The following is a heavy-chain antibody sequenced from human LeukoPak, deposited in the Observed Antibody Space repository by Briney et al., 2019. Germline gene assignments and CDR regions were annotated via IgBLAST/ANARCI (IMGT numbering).Heavy chain of an antibody. CDR3: ARGLLWFGELLYY. D-gene: IGHD3-10*01. CDR1: GFTFSSYA. Sequence: GGSLRLSCAASGFTFSSYAMSWVRQAPGKGLEWVSSISSSSSYIYYADSVKGRFTISRDNAKNSLYLQMNSLRAEDTAVYYCARGLLWFGELLYYWGQGTLVTVSS. V-gene: IGHV3-21*04. J-gene: IGHJ4*02. CDR2: ISSSSSYI.